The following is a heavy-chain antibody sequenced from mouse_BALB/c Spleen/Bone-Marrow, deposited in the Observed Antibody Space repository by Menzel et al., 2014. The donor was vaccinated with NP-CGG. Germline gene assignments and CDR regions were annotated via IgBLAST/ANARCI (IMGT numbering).Heavy chain of an antibody. J-gene: IGHJ3*01. Sequence: QVQLQQSGAELVMPGASVKMSCKASGHTFTDYWMHWVKQRPGQGLEWIGAIDTSDSYTSYNQKFKVKATLTVDESSNTAYMQLSSLTSEDSAVYYCARSDYRYDPLAYWGQGTLVTVSA. CDR3: ARSDYRYDPLAY. CDR1: GHTFTDYW. D-gene: IGHD2-14*01. V-gene: IGHV1-69*01. CDR2: IDTSDSYT.